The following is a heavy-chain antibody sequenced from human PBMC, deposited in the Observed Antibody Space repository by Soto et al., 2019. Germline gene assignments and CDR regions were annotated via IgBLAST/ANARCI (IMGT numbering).Heavy chain of an antibody. CDR1: GGSFRSNA. V-gene: IGHV1-69*12. CDR3: ARVGEYCGGACPQYFEH. Sequence: QVQLVQSGAEVKKPGSSVKVSCKASGGSFRSNALSWVRQAPGQGLEWMGGIIPIFAIANYAQRFQGRVTITADESTGTAYMELSSLSSEDTAVYYCARVGEYCGGACPQYFEHWGQGTLVTVSS. J-gene: IGHJ1*01. D-gene: IGHD2-21*02. CDR2: IIPIFAIA.